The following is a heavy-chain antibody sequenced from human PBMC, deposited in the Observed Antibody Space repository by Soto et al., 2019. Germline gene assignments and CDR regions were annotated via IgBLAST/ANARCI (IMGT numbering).Heavy chain of an antibody. Sequence: EVQLVQSGAEVKKTGESLKISCQASGYTFSDFWIGWVRQMPGKGLEWIGMVYPGDSETRYSPSFQGQVTISADRSNPTAHLQWSSLKASATAIYFCARAYGVVIEFDYWGQGTLLTVSS. CDR1: GYTFSDFW. D-gene: IGHD3-3*01. V-gene: IGHV5-51*01. CDR3: ARAYGVVIEFDY. CDR2: VYPGDSET. J-gene: IGHJ4*02.